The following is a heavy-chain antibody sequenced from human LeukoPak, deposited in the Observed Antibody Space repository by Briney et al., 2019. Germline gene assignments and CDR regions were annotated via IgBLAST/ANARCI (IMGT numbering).Heavy chain of an antibody. J-gene: IGHJ4*01. D-gene: IGHD2-2*01. V-gene: IGHV1-69*13. CDR2: IIPIFGTA. CDR1: GGTFSSYA. Sequence: SVKVSCKASGGTFSSYAISWVRQAPGQGLEWMGGIIPIFGTANYAQKFQGGVTITADESTSTAYMELSSLRSEETAVYYCAILCSSASCYRGGFYWGQGSLVTVSS. CDR3: AILCSSASCYRGGFY.